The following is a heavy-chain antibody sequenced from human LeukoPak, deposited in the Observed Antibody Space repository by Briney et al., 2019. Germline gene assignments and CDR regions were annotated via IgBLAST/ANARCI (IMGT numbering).Heavy chain of an antibody. D-gene: IGHD1-26*01. V-gene: IGHV3-7*05. CDR2: IKQDGSET. Sequence: GGSLRLSCAASGFTFSNYWMSWVRQAPGKGLEWVANIKQDGSETYYVDSVKGRFTISRDNAKNSLYLQMNSLRAEDTAVYCCARDKIVGATHLDYWGQGTLVTVSS. J-gene: IGHJ4*02. CDR1: GFTFSNYW. CDR3: ARDKIVGATHLDY.